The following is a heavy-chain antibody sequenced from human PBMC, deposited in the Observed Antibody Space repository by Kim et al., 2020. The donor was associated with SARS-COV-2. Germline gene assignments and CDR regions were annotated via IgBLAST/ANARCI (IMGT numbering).Heavy chain of an antibody. V-gene: IGHV1-46*01. J-gene: IGHJ4*02. D-gene: IGHD1-26*01. Sequence: TSYAQKFQGGVTMTRDTSTSTVYMELSSLRSEDTAVYYCARGGIVGAIDYWGQGTLVTVSS. CDR3: ARGGIVGAIDY. CDR2: T.